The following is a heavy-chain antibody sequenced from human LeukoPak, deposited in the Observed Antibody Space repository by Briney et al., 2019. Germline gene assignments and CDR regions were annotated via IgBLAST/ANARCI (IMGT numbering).Heavy chain of an antibody. CDR1: GGSFSGHY. J-gene: IGHJ6*02. CDR2: INHSGST. Sequence: PSETLSLTCAVYGGSFSGHYWSWIRQPPGKGLEWIGEINHSGSTNYNPSLKSRVSISIDTSKNQFSLKLRSVTAADTAVYYCARATYCTNGVCRTYGMDVWGQGTTVTVSS. V-gene: IGHV4-34*01. D-gene: IGHD2-8*01. CDR3: ARATYCTNGVCRTYGMDV.